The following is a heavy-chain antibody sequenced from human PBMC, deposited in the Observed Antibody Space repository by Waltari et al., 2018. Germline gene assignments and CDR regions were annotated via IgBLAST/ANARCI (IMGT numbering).Heavy chain of an antibody. CDR1: GFSLTTSGVA. CDR3: AHRVLWRFDS. D-gene: IGHD2-21*01. CDR2: IYGNDDK. Sequence: QITLKESGPTLVKPTQTLTLTCAFSGFSLTTSGVAVGWIRQPPGKALEWLAPIYGNDDKRYSPSLKTRLTITRDTSKNQVVLTMTNMDPVDTATYYCAHRVLWRFDSWGQGTLVTVSS. V-gene: IGHV2-5*01. J-gene: IGHJ5*01.